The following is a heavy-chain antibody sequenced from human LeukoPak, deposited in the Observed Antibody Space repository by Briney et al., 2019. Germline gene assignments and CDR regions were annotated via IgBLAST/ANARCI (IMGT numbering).Heavy chain of an antibody. CDR1: GGSFSAYY. Sequence: SETLSLTCAVYGGSFSAYYWSWIRQPPGKGLERIGEINHSGSTNYNPSLKSRVTISVDTSKNQFSLKLSSVTAADTAVYYCARSRGYYYDSSAPRIYGMDVWGQGTTVTVSS. CDR2: INHSGST. D-gene: IGHD3-22*01. CDR3: ARSRGYYYDSSAPRIYGMDV. J-gene: IGHJ6*02. V-gene: IGHV4-34*01.